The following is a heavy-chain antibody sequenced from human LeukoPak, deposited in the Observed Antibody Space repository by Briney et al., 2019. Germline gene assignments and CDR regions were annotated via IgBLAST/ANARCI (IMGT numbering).Heavy chain of an antibody. CDR1: GFTFSTYS. D-gene: IGHD1-26*01. V-gene: IGHV3-48*02. CDR2: ITGSGGSI. J-gene: IGHJ4*02. Sequence: PGGSLRLSCAASGFTFSTYSVNGVRQAPGKGLEWVSYITGSGGSIYYADSVKGRFTISRDNARNSLYLQMISLRDEDTAVYYCARGGRGSYSFDFWGRGTLVTVSS. CDR3: ARGGRGSYSFDF.